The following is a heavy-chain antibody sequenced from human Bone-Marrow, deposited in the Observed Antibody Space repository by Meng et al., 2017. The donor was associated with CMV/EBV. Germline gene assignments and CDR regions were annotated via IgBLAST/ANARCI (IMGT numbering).Heavy chain of an antibody. CDR3: ARADTVVVPAAYYYYGMDV. J-gene: IGHJ6*02. CDR1: GGSIGSGDYY. D-gene: IGHD2-2*01. Sequence: SETLSLTCTVSGGSIGSGDYYWSWIRQPPGKGLEWIGYIYYSGSTYYNPSLKSRVTISVDTSKNQFSLKLSSVTAADTAVYYCARADTVVVPAAYYYYGMDVWGQGTTVTVSS. CDR2: IYYSGST. V-gene: IGHV4-30-4*08.